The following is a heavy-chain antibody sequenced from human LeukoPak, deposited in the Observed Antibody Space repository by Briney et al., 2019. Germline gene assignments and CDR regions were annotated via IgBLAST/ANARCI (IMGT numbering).Heavy chain of an antibody. CDR2: ISYDGNNK. CDR1: GFTFHNYG. V-gene: IGHV3-30*03. D-gene: IGHD2-21*02. Sequence: GGSLRLSCAAIGFTFHNYGMHWVRQAPGKGLEWVAVISYDGNNKYYADSVKGRFTISRDNSKDTLDLQMNSLRAEDTAVYYCAMHIVVVTAIRSADYWGQGTLVTVSS. CDR3: AMHIVVVTAIRSADY. J-gene: IGHJ4*02.